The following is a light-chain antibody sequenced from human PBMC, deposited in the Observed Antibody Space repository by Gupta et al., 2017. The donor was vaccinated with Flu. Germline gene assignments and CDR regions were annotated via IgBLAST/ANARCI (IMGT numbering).Light chain of an antibody. CDR3: QQRSNWPPLT. V-gene: IGKV3-11*01. J-gene: IGKJ4*01. CDR2: DAS. Sequence: AWYQQKPGQAPRILIYDASNRATGIPARFSGSGSGTDFTLTISSLEPEDVAVYYCQQRSNWPPLTFGGGTKVEIK.